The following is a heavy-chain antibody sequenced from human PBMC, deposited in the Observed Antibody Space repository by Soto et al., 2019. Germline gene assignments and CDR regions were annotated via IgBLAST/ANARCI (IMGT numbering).Heavy chain of an antibody. CDR1: GHTLSELS. J-gene: IGHJ4*02. D-gene: IGHD1-1*01. CDR3: AAGGTRWLHSPFDY. CDR2: FDPEDGET. V-gene: IGHV1-24*01. Sequence: QVQLVQSGAEVKKPGASVKVTCKVSGHTLSELSMHWVRQAPGKGLEWMGGFDPEDGETISAQEFQGRVTMTEDTSTDSTYIELSSLRSEDTAVYYCAAGGTRWLHSPFDYWGQGTLVTISS.